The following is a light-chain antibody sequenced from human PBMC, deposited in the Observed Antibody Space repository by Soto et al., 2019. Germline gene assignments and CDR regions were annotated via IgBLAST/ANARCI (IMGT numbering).Light chain of an antibody. V-gene: IGLV7-46*01. CDR3: LLSYNGRLYV. Sequence: QAVVTQEPSLTVSPGGTVTLTCGSSTGPVTNGHYPYWFQQKTGQAPRTLIYDTDSKHSWTPARFSGSLLGDKAALPLSGAQPEDEADYYCLLSYNGRLYVFGPGTKVTVL. J-gene: IGLJ1*01. CDR2: DTD. CDR1: TGPVTNGHY.